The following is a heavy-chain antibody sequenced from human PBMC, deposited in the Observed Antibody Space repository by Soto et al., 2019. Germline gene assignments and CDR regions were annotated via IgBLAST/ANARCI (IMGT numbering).Heavy chain of an antibody. CDR1: GFTFSSYA. D-gene: IGHD3-10*01. J-gene: IGHJ4*02. CDR2: ISGSGGST. V-gene: IGHV3-23*01. Sequence: PGGSLRLSCAASGFTFSSYAMRWVRQAPGKGLEWVSAISGSGGSTYYADSVKGRFTISRDNSKNTLYLQMNSLRAEDTAVYYCAKDYGMVRGVIDYWGQGTLVTVSS. CDR3: AKDYGMVRGVIDY.